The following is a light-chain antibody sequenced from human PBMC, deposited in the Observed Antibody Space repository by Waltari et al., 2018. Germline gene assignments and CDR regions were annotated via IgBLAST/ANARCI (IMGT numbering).Light chain of an antibody. Sequence: IRMTLSPSSLSASVGDRVTITCRASQAINTYLNLYQQQPGKAPKLLISAAFRLHRGVPSRFSGSGSGTDFTLTISRLQPEDFATYYCQQSYFTPRGNFGPGTKVDIQ. CDR1: QAINTY. CDR3: QQSYFTPRGN. V-gene: IGKV1-39*01. J-gene: IGKJ3*01. CDR2: AAF.